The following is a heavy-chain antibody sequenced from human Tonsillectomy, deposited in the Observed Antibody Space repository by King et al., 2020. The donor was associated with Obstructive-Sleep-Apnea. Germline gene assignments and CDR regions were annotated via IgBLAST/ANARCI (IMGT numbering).Heavy chain of an antibody. CDR2: ISYSWNTSWST. D-gene: IGHD1-14*01. V-gene: IGHV4-4*09. Sequence: VQLQESGPGLVKPSETLSLTCTVSGGSISSYYCNWIRQPPGKGLEWIGHISYSWNTSWSTSYNPSLKSRVTISVDTSKTQFSLKLNSVTAADTAVYYCAAAPNQYYFDYWGQGTLVTVSS. CDR3: AAAPNQYYFDY. J-gene: IGHJ4*02. CDR1: GGSISSYY.